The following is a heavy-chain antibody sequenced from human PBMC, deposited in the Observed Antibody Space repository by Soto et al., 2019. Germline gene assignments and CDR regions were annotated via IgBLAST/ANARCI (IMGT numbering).Heavy chain of an antibody. D-gene: IGHD1-7*01. J-gene: IGHJ4*02. V-gene: IGHV4-38-2*01. CDR1: GYSMCSGYY. Sequence: PSETLSLTGAVSGYSMCSGYYCGGIRQPPGQGLEWIGEIYRTGSTNYNPSLKSRVTISLDKSENQFSLKVTSLTAADTAVYYCASRDPGTSVDYWGQGTLVTVSS. CDR2: IYRTGST. CDR3: ASRDPGTSVDY.